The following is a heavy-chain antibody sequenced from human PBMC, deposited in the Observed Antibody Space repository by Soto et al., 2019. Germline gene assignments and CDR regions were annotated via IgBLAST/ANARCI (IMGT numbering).Heavy chain of an antibody. Sequence: GESLKISCKGSGYSFAGYWITLVRQKPGKGLEWMGRIDPSDSQAYYSPSFRGHVTISVTKSITTVFLQRSSLRASDTAMYYCARQIYDSDTGPNFQYYFDSWGQGTPVTVSS. D-gene: IGHD3-22*01. CDR1: GYSFAGYW. CDR2: IDPSDSQA. J-gene: IGHJ4*02. V-gene: IGHV5-10-1*01. CDR3: ARQIYDSDTGPNFQYYFDS.